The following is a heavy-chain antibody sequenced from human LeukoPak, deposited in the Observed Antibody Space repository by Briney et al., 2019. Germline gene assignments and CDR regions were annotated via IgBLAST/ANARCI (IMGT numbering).Heavy chain of an antibody. D-gene: IGHD1-26*01. Sequence: GGSLRLSCAASGFTFSSYGMSWVRQTPGKGLEWVSVIRGSGVYTLYADSVKGRLTISRDNSKNTLYLQMNSLRAEDTAIYFCAIKTSGTYGYLEYWGQGTLVTVSS. CDR3: AIKTSGTYGYLEY. J-gene: IGHJ4*02. CDR2: IRGSGVYT. CDR1: GFTFSSYG. V-gene: IGHV3-23*01.